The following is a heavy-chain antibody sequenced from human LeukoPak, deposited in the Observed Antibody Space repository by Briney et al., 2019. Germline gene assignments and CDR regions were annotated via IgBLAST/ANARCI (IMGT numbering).Heavy chain of an antibody. V-gene: IGHV4-4*09. CDR1: GGSISSYY. Sequence: SETLSLTCTVSGGSISSYYWSWIRQPPGKGLAWIGYIYTSGSTNYNPSLKSRVTISVDTSKNQFSLKLSSVTAADTAVYYCARHPNLGYYYYMDVWGKGTTVTVSS. CDR3: ARHPNLGYYYYMDV. J-gene: IGHJ6*03. CDR2: IYTSGST. D-gene: IGHD2-8*01.